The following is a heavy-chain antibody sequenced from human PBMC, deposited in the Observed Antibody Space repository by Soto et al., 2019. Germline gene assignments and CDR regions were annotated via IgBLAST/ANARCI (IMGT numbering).Heavy chain of an antibody. CDR1: GFTFSGYW. V-gene: IGHV3-7*03. CDR2: IKHDGSVQ. D-gene: IGHD4-4*01. Sequence: QLVESGGGLVQPGGSLRLSCEASGFTFSGYWMSWVRQAPGKGLGRVADIKHDGSVQYYVDSVKGRFTISRDNAKKLLYLQMNGLRAEDTALYYCARATYSNAWYRFDLWGQGTLVTVSS. J-gene: IGHJ4*02. CDR3: ARATYSNAWYRFDL.